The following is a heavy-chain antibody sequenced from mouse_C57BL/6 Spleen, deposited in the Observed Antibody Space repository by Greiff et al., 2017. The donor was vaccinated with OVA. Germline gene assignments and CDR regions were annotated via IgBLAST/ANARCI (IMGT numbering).Heavy chain of an antibody. CDR2: IDPSDSYT. D-gene: IGHD2-4*01. Sequence: QVQLQQPGAELVKPGASVKLSCKASGYTFTSYWMQWVKQRPGQGLEWIGEIDPSDSYTNYNQKFKGKATLTVDPSSSTAYMQLSSLTSEDSAVYYCARRGGDYEYWYFDFWGTGTTVTVSS. CDR1: GYTFTSYW. J-gene: IGHJ1*03. V-gene: IGHV1-50*01. CDR3: ARRGGDYEYWYFDF.